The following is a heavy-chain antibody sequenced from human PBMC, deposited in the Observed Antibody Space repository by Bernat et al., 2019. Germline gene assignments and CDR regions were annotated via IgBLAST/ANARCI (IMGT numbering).Heavy chain of an antibody. V-gene: IGHV6-1*01. CDR3: TRDPCSSSSRTPGFDY. Sequence: QVQLQQSGPGLVKPSQTLSLTCAISGDTVSSNSAAWNWIRQSPSRGLEWLGRTYYRSRWYIDYPVSMKSRVTINPDTSKNHFSLQLNSVTPEDTAVYYCTRDPCSSSSRTPGFDYWGQGTLVTVSS. D-gene: IGHD2-2*01. J-gene: IGHJ4*02. CDR1: GDTVSSNSAA. CDR2: TYYRSRWYI.